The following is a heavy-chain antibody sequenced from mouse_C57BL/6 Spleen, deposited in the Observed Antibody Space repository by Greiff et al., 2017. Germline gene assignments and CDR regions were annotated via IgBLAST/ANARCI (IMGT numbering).Heavy chain of an antibody. CDR1: GYAFSSSW. J-gene: IGHJ2*01. CDR2: IYPGDGDT. CDR3: AREGPIDY. V-gene: IGHV1-82*01. Sequence: VQLQESGPELVKPGASVKISCKASGYAFSSSWMNWVKQRPGKGLEWIGRIYPGDGDTNYNGKFKGQATLTAEKASSTAYMQLSSLTSEDSAVYFCAREGPIDYWGQGTTLTVSS.